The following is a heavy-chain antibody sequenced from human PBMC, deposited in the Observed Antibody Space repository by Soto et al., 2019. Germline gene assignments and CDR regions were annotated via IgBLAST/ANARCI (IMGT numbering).Heavy chain of an antibody. Sequence: EVQLVESGGGLVQPGGSLRLSCAASGFTFSSYEMNWVRQAPGKGLEWVSYISSSGSTIYYADSVKGRFTISRDNAKNSLYLQMTSLRAEDTAVYYCARWCGGDCYLGPYWYFDLWGRGTLVTVSS. CDR1: GFTFSSYE. CDR3: ARWCGGDCYLGPYWYFDL. CDR2: ISSSGSTI. J-gene: IGHJ2*01. V-gene: IGHV3-48*03. D-gene: IGHD2-21*02.